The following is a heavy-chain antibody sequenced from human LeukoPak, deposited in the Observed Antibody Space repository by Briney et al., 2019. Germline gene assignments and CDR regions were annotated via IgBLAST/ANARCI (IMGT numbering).Heavy chain of an antibody. Sequence: SGTLSLTCTVSNGPLTSTKWWSWVRPPPGKGLEWIGEISHTGSTNYNPSFNSRVTMSVDKSKNPFSLNLKSVTAADTALYYCASSSLVVVVTYGFDIWGRGTAVTVSS. V-gene: IGHV4-4*02. CDR2: ISHTGST. CDR3: ASSSLVVVVTYGFDI. D-gene: IGHD2-21*01. CDR1: NGPLTSTKW. J-gene: IGHJ3*02.